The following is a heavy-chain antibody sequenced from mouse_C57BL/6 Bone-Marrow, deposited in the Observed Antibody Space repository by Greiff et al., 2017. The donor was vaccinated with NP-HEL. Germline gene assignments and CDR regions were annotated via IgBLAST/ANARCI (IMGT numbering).Heavy chain of an antibody. CDR2: IWWDDDK. D-gene: IGHD1-1*01. V-gene: IGHV8-8*01. Sequence: QVTLKESGPGILQPSQTLSLTCSFSGFSLSTFGMGVGWIRQPSGKGLEWLAHIWWDDDKYYNPALKSRLTISKDTSKNQVFLKIANVDTADTAAYYCARTYYYGSSYWYFDVWGTGTTVTVSS. J-gene: IGHJ1*03. CDR3: ARTYYYGSSYWYFDV. CDR1: GFSLSTFGMG.